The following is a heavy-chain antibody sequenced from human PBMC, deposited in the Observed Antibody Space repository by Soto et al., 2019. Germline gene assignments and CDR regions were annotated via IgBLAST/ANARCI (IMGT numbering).Heavy chain of an antibody. CDR3: AKDGGPPGTRDWYFDL. Sequence: EVQMLESGGGSAQPGGSLRLSCAVSGFICSSYDMSWVRQAPGKGLDWVSTILVGGSTHYEDSVKGRFTISRDNSKNTLYLQMHSLRAEDTAVYYCAKDGGPPGTRDWYFDLWGRGTLVTVSS. CDR1: GFICSSYD. J-gene: IGHJ2*01. D-gene: IGHD2-15*01. CDR2: ILVGGST. V-gene: IGHV3-23*01.